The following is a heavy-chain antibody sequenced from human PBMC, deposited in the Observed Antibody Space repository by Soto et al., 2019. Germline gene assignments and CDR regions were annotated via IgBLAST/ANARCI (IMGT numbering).Heavy chain of an antibody. CDR3: AKSGVGAHYDILTGYYNTPFYGMDV. J-gene: IGHJ6*02. Sequence: GGSLRLSCAASGFTFSSYAMSWVRQAPGKGLEWVSAISGSGGSTYYADSVKGRFTISRDNSKNTLYLQMNSLRAEDTAVYYCAKSGVGAHYDILTGYYNTPFYGMDVWGQGTTVTVSS. D-gene: IGHD3-9*01. V-gene: IGHV3-23*01. CDR1: GFTFSSYA. CDR2: ISGSGGST.